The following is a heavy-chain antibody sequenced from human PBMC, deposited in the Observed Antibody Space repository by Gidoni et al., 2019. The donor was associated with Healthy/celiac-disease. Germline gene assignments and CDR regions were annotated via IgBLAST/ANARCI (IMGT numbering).Heavy chain of an antibody. CDR1: GFTFDAYA. J-gene: IGHJ4*02. V-gene: IGHV3-9*01. CDR2: ISWNSGSI. Sequence: EMQLVATGGGLVEPGRSLRLSCAASGFTFDAYAMVWVRQAPGKGLEWVSGISWNSGSIGYADAVKGRFTISRDNAKNSLYLQMNSLTAEDTALYYCAGSYGYWGQGTRVTVSS. CDR3: AGSYGY. D-gene: IGHD1-26*01.